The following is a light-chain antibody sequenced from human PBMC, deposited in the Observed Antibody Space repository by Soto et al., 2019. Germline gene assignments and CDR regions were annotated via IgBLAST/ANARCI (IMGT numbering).Light chain of an antibody. J-gene: IGLJ1*01. CDR3: SSYTSSSTRV. V-gene: IGLV2-14*01. CDR1: SSDVGGYNY. Sequence: QSALTQPASVSGSPGQSITISCTGTSSDVGGYNYVSWYQQHPGKAPKLMIYDVSNRPSGVSNRFSGSKSGNTASLTISGLQAEDDAYYYCSSYTSSSTRVFGTGNKLTVL. CDR2: DVS.